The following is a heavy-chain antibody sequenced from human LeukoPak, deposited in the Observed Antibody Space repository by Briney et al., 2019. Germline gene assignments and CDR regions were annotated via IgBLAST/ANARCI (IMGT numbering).Heavy chain of an antibody. CDR1: GFPFSSYW. V-gene: IGHV3-7*01. J-gene: IGHJ4*02. Sequence: QPGGSLRLTCAASGFPFSSYWMTWVRQAPGKGLEWVANIKQDGSEKYYVDSVKGRFTISRDNAKNSLYLQMNSLRAEDTAVYYCARDIHQLAWGWYFDYWGQGTLVTVSS. CDR2: IKQDGSEK. CDR3: ARDIHQLAWGWYFDY. D-gene: IGHD2-2*01.